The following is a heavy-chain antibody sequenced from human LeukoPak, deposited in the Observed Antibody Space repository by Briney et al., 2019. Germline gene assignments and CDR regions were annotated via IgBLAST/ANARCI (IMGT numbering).Heavy chain of an antibody. J-gene: IGHJ6*02. Sequence: GASVKVSCKASGYTFTSYAMHWVRQAPGQRLEWMGWINAGNGNTKYSQKFQGRVTITRDTSASTACMELSSLRSEDTAVYYCARDRMAVAGYYYYYGMDVWGQGTTVTVSS. D-gene: IGHD6-19*01. CDR3: ARDRMAVAGYYYYYGMDV. CDR2: INAGNGNT. CDR1: GYTFTSYA. V-gene: IGHV1-3*01.